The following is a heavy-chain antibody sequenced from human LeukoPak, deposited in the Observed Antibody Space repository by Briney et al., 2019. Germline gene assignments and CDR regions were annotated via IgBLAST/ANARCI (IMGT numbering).Heavy chain of an antibody. Sequence: RTGGSLRLSCAVSGFTFSSYWMHWVRQAPGKGLVWVSRINTDGSSTSYADSVKGRFTISRDNAKNTLYLQMNSLRAEDTAVYYCAKGLGKLTGFDYWGQGTLVTVSS. D-gene: IGHD7-27*01. V-gene: IGHV3-74*01. CDR3: AKGLGKLTGFDY. CDR1: GFTFSSYW. CDR2: INTDGSST. J-gene: IGHJ4*02.